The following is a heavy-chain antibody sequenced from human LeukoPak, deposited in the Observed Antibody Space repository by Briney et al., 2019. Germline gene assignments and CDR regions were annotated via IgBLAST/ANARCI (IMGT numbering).Heavy chain of an antibody. D-gene: IGHD3-10*01. J-gene: IGHJ4*02. CDR2: IKPDGSGT. CDR3: ARVSSLWSFDY. V-gene: IGHV3-74*01. Sequence: PGGSLRLSCAASGFTFSTYWMHWVRQTPGKGLVWVSRIKPDGSGTAYADSVKGRFTISRDNARNTLYLQLNSLGAEDTAIYYCARVSSLWSFDYWGQGTLVTVSS. CDR1: GFTFSTYW.